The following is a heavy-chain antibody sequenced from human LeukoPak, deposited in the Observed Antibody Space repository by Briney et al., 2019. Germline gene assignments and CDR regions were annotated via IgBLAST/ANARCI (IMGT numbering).Heavy chain of an antibody. J-gene: IGHJ3*02. D-gene: IGHD1-1*01. V-gene: IGHV4-59*01. CDR1: GGSISSYY. CDR3: ARDRRESTKPNDAFDI. CDR2: IYYTGST. Sequence: SETLSLTCSVSGGSISSYYWSWIRQSPGKGLEWIGYIYYTGSTNYNPSLESRVTISVGTSKKQLSLKLSSVTAADTAVYYCARDRRESTKPNDAFDIWGQGTMVTVSS.